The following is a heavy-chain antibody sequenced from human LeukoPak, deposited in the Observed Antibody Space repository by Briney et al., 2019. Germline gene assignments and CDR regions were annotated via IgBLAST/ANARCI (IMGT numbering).Heavy chain of an antibody. V-gene: IGHV3-30*04. CDR2: ISHHGSNE. D-gene: IGHD3-16*01. J-gene: IGHJ4*02. CDR1: GFTFSTYP. CDR3: AKVLRQWTHALLFDY. Sequence: GGSLRLSCEASGFTFSTYPMHWVRQAPDKGLEWVAMISHHGSNEYYADSVKGRFTISRDNSKTTLFLQMNSLRAEDAAVYYCAKVLRQWTHALLFDYWGLGTLVTVSS.